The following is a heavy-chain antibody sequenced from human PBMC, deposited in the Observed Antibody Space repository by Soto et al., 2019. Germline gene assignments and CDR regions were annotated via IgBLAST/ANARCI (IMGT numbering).Heavy chain of an antibody. CDR1: GFTFSSYW. D-gene: IGHD3-10*01. CDR3: ARDLWFEYYFDY. Sequence: PGGSLRLSCASSGFTFSSYWMHWVRQAPGKGLVWVSRINSDGSITSYADSVKGRFTISRDNAKNTLYLKMNSLRAEDTAVYYCARDLWFEYYFDYWGQGTLVTVSS. V-gene: IGHV3-74*01. J-gene: IGHJ4*02. CDR2: INSDGSIT.